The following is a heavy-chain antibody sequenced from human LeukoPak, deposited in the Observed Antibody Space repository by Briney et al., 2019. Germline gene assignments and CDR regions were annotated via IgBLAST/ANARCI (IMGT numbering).Heavy chain of an antibody. CDR1: GGTFSSYA. D-gene: IGHD6-13*01. Sequence: GASVKVSCKASGGTFSSYAISWVRQAPGQGLEWMGGIIPIFGTANYAQKFQGRVTITTDESTSTAYMELSSLRSEDTAVYYCARDIAAAGPFDYWGRRTLVTVSS. CDR3: ARDIAAAGPFDY. V-gene: IGHV1-69*05. J-gene: IGHJ4*02. CDR2: IIPIFGTA.